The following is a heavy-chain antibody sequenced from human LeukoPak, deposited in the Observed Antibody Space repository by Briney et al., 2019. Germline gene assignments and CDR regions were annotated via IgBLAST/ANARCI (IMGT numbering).Heavy chain of an antibody. CDR1: GYTFTSYD. V-gene: IGHV1-8*01. Sequence: ASVKVSCRASGYTFTSYDINWVRQATGQGLEWMGWTNPNSGYTGFAQKFQGRVTMTRNTAIDPAYMEMSGLTSEDTAVYYCARGNRLYTSSWSSLAFDIWGQGTMVAVSS. D-gene: IGHD6-13*01. CDR3: ARGNRLYTSSWSSLAFDI. J-gene: IGHJ3*02. CDR2: TNPNSGYT.